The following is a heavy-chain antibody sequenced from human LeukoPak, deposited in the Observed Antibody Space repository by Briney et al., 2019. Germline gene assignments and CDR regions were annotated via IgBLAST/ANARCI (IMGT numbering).Heavy chain of an antibody. CDR3: ARDTQARGIDY. J-gene: IGHJ4*02. CDR2: IYYSGST. CDR1: GGSISSYY. V-gene: IGHV4-59*01. Sequence: PSETLSLTCTVSGGSISSYYWSWIRQPPGKGLEWIGCIYYSGSTNYNPSLKSRVTISVDTSKNQFSLKLSSVTAADTAVYYCARDTQARGIDYWGQGTLVTVSS. D-gene: IGHD3-10*01.